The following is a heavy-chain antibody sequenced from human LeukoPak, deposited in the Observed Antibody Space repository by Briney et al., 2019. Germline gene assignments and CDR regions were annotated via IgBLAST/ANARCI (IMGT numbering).Heavy chain of an antibody. CDR1: GFTFSTYW. Sequence: GGSLRLSCAASGFTFSTYWRSWVRQAPGKGLEWVAVIWYDGSNKYYADSVKGRFTISRDNSKNTLYLQMNSLRAEDTAVYYCASRRDWGQGTLVTVSS. V-gene: IGHV3-33*08. CDR3: ASRRD. CDR2: IWYDGSNK. D-gene: IGHD5-24*01. J-gene: IGHJ4*02.